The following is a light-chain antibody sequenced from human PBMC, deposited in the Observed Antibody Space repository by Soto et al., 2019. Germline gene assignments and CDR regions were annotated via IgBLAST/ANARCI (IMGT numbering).Light chain of an antibody. CDR2: EVD. Sequence: ALAQPASVSGSPGQSTIISCTGTSSDVGGYNYVSWYQQHPGKAPKFLIYEVDNRASGVSDRFSGSKSGNTASLTISGLQAEDEADYYCSSYTSSNTLVFGTGTKVTVL. J-gene: IGLJ1*01. V-gene: IGLV2-14*01. CDR1: SSDVGGYNY. CDR3: SSYTSSNTLV.